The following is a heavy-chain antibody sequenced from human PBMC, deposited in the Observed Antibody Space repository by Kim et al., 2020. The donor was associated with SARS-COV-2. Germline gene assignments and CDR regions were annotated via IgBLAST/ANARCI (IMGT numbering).Heavy chain of an antibody. V-gene: IGHV3-21*01. D-gene: IGHD3-10*01. CDR2: ISSSSSYI. CDR1: GFTFSSYS. Sequence: GGSLRLSCAASGFTFSSYSMNWVRQAPGKGLEWVSSISSSSSYIYYADSVKGRFTISRDNAKNSLYLQMNSLRAEDTAVYYCARGGPSDGMDVWGQGTTVTVSS. CDR3: ARGGPSDGMDV. J-gene: IGHJ6*02.